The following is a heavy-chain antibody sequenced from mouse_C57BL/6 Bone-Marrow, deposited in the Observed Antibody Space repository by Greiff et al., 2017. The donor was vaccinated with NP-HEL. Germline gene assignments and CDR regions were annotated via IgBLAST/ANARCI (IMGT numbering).Heavy chain of an antibody. Sequence: QVQLQQPGAELVKPGASVKLSCKASGYTFTSYWMHWVKQRPGQGLEWIGMIHPNSGSTNYNEKFKSKATLTVDKSSSTAYMQLSSLTSEDSAVYYCGSFLYWYFDVWGTGTTVTVSS. J-gene: IGHJ1*03. D-gene: IGHD1-1*01. CDR2: IHPNSGST. V-gene: IGHV1-64*01. CDR3: GSFLYWYFDV. CDR1: GYTFTSYW.